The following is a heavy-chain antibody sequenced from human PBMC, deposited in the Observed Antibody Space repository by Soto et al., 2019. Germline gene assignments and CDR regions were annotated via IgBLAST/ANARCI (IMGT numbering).Heavy chain of an antibody. V-gene: IGHV1-69*13. Sequence: EASVKVSCKASGGTFSSYAISWVRQAPGQGLEWMGGIIPIFGTANYAQKFQGRVTITADESTSTAYMELSSLRSEDTAVYYCARDLMNYDFWSGPQGLYYGMDVWGQGTTVTVSS. CDR3: ARDLMNYDFWSGPQGLYYGMDV. J-gene: IGHJ6*02. CDR1: GGTFSSYA. D-gene: IGHD3-3*01. CDR2: IIPIFGTA.